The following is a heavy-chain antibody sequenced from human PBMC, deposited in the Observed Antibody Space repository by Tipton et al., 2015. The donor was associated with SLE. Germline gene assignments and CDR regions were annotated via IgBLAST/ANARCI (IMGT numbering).Heavy chain of an antibody. Sequence: SLRLSCAASGFTFSSYSMNWVRQAPGKGLEWVSSISSSRSYIYYADSVKGRFTISRDNSKNSLYLQMNSLRAEDTALYYCAKHRDRGSTNYGLDVWGQGTTVTVSS. J-gene: IGHJ6*02. CDR1: GFTFSSYS. V-gene: IGHV3-21*04. D-gene: IGHD1-26*01. CDR3: AKHRDRGSTNYGLDV. CDR2: ISSSRSYI.